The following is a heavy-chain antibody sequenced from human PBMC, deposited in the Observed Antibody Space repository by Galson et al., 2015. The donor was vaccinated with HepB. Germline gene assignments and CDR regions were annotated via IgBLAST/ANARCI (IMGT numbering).Heavy chain of an antibody. CDR3: AKDRGLNYGGNSCPDY. J-gene: IGHJ4*02. D-gene: IGHD4-23*01. CDR2: ISYDGSNK. CDR1: GFTFSSYG. V-gene: IGHV3-30*18. Sequence: SLRLSCAASGFTFSSYGMHWVRQAPGKGLEWVAVISYDGSNKYYADSVKGRFTISRDNSKNTLYLQMNSLRAEDTAVYYCAKDRGLNYGGNSCPDYWGQGTLVTVSS.